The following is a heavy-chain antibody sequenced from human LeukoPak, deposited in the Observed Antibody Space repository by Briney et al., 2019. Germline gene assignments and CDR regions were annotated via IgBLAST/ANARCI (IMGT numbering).Heavy chain of an antibody. J-gene: IGHJ1*01. CDR2: IYTTGST. D-gene: IGHD6-19*01. CDR3: ASDSSGWYGYFQH. CDR1: GGSISSYY. V-gene: IGHV4-4*07. Sequence: SETLSLTCTVSGGSISSYYWSWIRQPAGKGLEWIGRIYTTGSTYYNPSLRSRVTMSVDTSKNQFSLKVSSVTAADTAVYCCASDSSGWYGYFQHWGQGTVVTVSS.